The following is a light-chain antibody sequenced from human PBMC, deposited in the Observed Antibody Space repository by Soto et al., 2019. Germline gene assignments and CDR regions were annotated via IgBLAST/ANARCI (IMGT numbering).Light chain of an antibody. V-gene: IGLV1-44*01. J-gene: IGLJ3*02. CDR2: SDN. CDR3: AAWDDSLNGQGV. CDR1: SSNIGSNN. Sequence: QLVLTQPPSASGTPGQRVTISCSGSSSNIGSNNVNWYQQLPGTAPKLLIYSDNQRPSGVPDRFSGSKSGTSASLAISGLQSEDEADYYCAAWDDSLNGQGVFGGGTKVTVL.